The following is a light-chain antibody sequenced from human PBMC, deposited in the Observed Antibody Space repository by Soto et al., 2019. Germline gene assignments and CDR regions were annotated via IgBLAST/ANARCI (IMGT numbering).Light chain of an antibody. CDR3: QQYYNYWT. Sequence: IQLTQSPSTLSASVGDTVTVTCRASQSIGRWLAWYQQKPGKAPKLLNFDASTLENGVPARFSGSRSGPEFSLTSSRQQPDDVTTYYYQQYYNYWTFGQGTKVDIK. V-gene: IGKV1-5*01. J-gene: IGKJ1*01. CDR1: QSIGRW. CDR2: DAS.